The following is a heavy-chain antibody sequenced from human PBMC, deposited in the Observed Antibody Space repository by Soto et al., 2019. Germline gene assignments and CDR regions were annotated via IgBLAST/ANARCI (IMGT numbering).Heavy chain of an antibody. D-gene: IGHD5-12*01. J-gene: IGHJ3*02. CDR2: ISGSGGST. CDR3: AKDVDIVATIFNTHPDAFDI. V-gene: IGHV3-23*01. CDR1: GFTFSSYA. Sequence: GGSLRLSCAASGFTFSSYAMSWVRQAPGKGLEWVSAISGSGGSTYYADSVKGRFTISRDNSKNTLYLQMNSLRAEDTAVYYCAKDVDIVATIFNTHPDAFDIWGQGTMVTVSS.